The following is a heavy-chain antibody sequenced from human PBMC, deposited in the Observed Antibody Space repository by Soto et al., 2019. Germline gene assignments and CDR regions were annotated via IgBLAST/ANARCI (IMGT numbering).Heavy chain of an antibody. Sequence: QVQLVESGGGLVQPGRSLRLSCAASGFTFSSYAMHWVRQAPGKGLGWVAVISYDGSNKYYADSVKGRFTISRDNSKNTLYLQENSLRAEDTAVYYCARYVVGATTRFDYWGQGTPVTVSS. D-gene: IGHD1-26*01. V-gene: IGHV3-30-3*01. CDR2: ISYDGSNK. CDR1: GFTFSSYA. J-gene: IGHJ4*02. CDR3: ARYVVGATTRFDY.